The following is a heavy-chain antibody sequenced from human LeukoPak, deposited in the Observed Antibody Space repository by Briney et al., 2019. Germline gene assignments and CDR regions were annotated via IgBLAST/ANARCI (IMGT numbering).Heavy chain of an antibody. D-gene: IGHD6-13*01. Sequence: GGSLRLSCAASGFTFDDYAMHWVRQAPGKGLEWVSLISWDGGCTYYADSVKGRFTISRDNSKNSLYLQMNSLRAEDTALYYCAKDRDSSSWYGGFDYWGQGTLVTVSS. J-gene: IGHJ4*02. V-gene: IGHV3-43D*03. CDR3: AKDRDSSSWYGGFDY. CDR1: GFTFDDYA. CDR2: ISWDGGCT.